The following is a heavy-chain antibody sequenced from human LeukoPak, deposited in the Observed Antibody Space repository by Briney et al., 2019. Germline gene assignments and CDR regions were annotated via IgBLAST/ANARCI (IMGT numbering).Heavy chain of an antibody. D-gene: IGHD2-15*01. CDR3: ARDIIRGYLDQ. CDR2: ISSSSNYI. Sequence: GGSLRLSCAASGFTFSSYSMNWVRQAPGKGLEWVSSISSSSNYIYYADSVKGRFTISRDNAKNSLYLQMNSLRAEDTAVYYCARDIIRGYLDQWGQGTLVTVSS. J-gene: IGHJ4*02. V-gene: IGHV3-21*01. CDR1: GFTFSSYS.